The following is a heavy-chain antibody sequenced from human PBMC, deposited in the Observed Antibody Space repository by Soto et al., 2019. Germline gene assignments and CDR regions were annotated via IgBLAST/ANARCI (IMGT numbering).Heavy chain of an antibody. CDR3: ARDGAIYDSSGYYFLS. D-gene: IGHD3-22*01. J-gene: IGHJ5*02. CDR2: ITPMFGKP. Sequence: GASVKVSCKASGGTFSRYAINWVRQAPGQGLEWMGGITPMFGKPNYAQKFQGRVTITADEFTSTGYMELRSLRSDDTAVYYCARDGAIYDSSGYYFLSWGQGTLVTVSS. CDR1: GGTFSRYA. V-gene: IGHV1-69*13.